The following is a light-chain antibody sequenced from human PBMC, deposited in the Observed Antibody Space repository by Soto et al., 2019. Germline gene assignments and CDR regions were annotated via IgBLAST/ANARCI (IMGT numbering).Light chain of an antibody. V-gene: IGKV1-39*01. Sequence: DIQMTQSPSSLSASVGDRVTITCRASQSISSYLNWYQQKPGKAPKLRIYAASSLQSVVPSRFSGSGSGPDFTLTISSLQPEDFATYYCQQSYSTPLTFGGGTKVEIK. CDR1: QSISSY. CDR3: QQSYSTPLT. CDR2: AAS. J-gene: IGKJ4*01.